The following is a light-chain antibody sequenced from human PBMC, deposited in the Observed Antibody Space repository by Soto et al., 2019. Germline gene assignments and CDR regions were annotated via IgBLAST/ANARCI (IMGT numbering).Light chain of an antibody. CDR1: QSIRTW. J-gene: IGKJ2*01. Sequence: DIQMTQSPSTLSAAVGDRVTITCQASQSIRTWLAWYQQRPGEAPNLLFYEASKLQIGVPSRFGGSGSGTEFTVTISSLQPDDVGTYYCQQYYTYPYTFGQGTKVDIK. V-gene: IGKV1-5*03. CDR3: QQYYTYPYT. CDR2: EAS.